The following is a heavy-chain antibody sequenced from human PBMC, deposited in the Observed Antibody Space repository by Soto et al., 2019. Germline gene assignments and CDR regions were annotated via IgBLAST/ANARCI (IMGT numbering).Heavy chain of an antibody. CDR1: GGTFSSYT. V-gene: IGHV1-69*08. CDR3: AREPVAAREGNWFDP. CDR2: IIPIRGIA. J-gene: IGHJ5*02. D-gene: IGHD6-13*01. Sequence: QVQLVQSGAEVKKPGSSVKVSCKASGGTFSSYTISWVRQAPGQGLEWMGRIIPIRGIANYAQKFQGRVTITADKATSTAYVELGSLRAEDTAVYCCAREPVAAREGNWFDPWGQGTLVTVSS.